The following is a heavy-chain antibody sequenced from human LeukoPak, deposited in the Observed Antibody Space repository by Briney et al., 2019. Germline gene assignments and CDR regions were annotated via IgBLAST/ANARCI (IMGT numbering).Heavy chain of an antibody. V-gene: IGHV3-11*01. CDR3: ARVLRYCSGGNCYSGGLGYMDV. CDR1: GFTFSDYN. D-gene: IGHD2-15*01. Sequence: PGGSLRLSCAASGFTFSDYNMRWLRQAPGKGLEWVSSISRSGSTKYYADSVKGRFTISRDNAKNSLFLQMNSRRAEDTAVYYCARVLRYCSGGNCYSGGLGYMDVWGKGTTVTISS. J-gene: IGHJ6*03. CDR2: ISRSGSTK.